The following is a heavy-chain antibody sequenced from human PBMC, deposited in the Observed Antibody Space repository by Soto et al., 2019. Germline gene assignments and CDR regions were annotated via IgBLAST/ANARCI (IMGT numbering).Heavy chain of an antibody. J-gene: IGHJ4*02. Sequence: GGSLRLSCAASGFSLSDYWMHWVRQVPGKGLLWVSRVSVDGRDTTYADSVKGRFTISRDNAKNTLYLQMNSLRAEDTAVYYCVRTSLVVAAATREDYWGQGTLVTVSS. CDR1: GFSLSDYW. CDR3: VRTSLVVAAATREDY. D-gene: IGHD2-15*01. V-gene: IGHV3-74*01. CDR2: VSVDGRDT.